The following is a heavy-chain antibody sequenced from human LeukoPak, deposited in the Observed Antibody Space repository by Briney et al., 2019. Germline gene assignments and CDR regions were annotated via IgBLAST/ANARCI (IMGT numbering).Heavy chain of an antibody. Sequence: PSETLSLTCAVYGGSFSGYYWSWIRQPPGKGLEWIGEINHSGSTNYNPSLKSRVTISVDTSRNQFSLKLSSVTAADTAVYYCARAFRGFDPWGQGTLVTVSS. CDR1: GGSFSGYY. CDR2: INHSGST. J-gene: IGHJ5*02. CDR3: ARAFRGFDP. V-gene: IGHV4-34*01.